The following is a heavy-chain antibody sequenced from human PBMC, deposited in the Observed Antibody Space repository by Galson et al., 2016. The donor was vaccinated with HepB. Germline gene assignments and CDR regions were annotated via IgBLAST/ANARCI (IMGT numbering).Heavy chain of an antibody. CDR1: GFTFSNYD. Sequence: SLRLSCAASGFTFSNYDFHWVRQTTGKGLEWVSAIGTASDTYYPGSVKGRFTISRENAKNSVFLQMNSLRAEDTAVYYCVREAPLLSYDVFGMWGQGTMVTVSS. V-gene: IGHV3-13*01. D-gene: IGHD2/OR15-2a*01. J-gene: IGHJ3*02. CDR3: VREAPLLSYDVFGM. CDR2: IGTASDT.